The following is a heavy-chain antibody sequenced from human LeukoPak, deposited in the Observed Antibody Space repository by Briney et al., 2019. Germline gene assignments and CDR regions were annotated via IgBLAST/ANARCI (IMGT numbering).Heavy chain of an antibody. CDR1: GYSFTSYW. V-gene: IGHV5-10-1*01. CDR2: IDPSDSYT. D-gene: IGHD3-10*01. CDR3: ARHTYYYGSGSPAPGWFDP. Sequence: GESLKISCKGSGYSFTSYWISWVRQMPGKGLEWMGRIDPSDSYTNYSPSFQGHVTISADKSISTAYLQWSSLKASDTAMYYCARHTYYYGSGSPAPGWFDPWGQGTLVTVSS. J-gene: IGHJ5*02.